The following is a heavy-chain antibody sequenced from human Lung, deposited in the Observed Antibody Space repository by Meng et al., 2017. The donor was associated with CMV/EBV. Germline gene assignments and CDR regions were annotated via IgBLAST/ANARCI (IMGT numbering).Heavy chain of an antibody. CDR2: IKYDGSDK. CDR3: ARDEHFGALDD. CDR1: GFTFSSSY. V-gene: IGHV3-7*01. Sequence: GESXKIPCVASGFTFSSSYMSWVRQAPGKGLEWVANIKYDGSDKGYVGSVEGRFTISRDNAKNSVYVQMNTLRVGDAAVYYCARDEHFGALDDGGQGTLVTVSS. J-gene: IGHJ4*02. D-gene: IGHD3-10*01.